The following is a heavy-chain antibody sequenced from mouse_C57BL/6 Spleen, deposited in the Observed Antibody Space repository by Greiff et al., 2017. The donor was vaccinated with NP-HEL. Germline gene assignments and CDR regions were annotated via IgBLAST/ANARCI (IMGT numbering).Heavy chain of an antibody. D-gene: IGHD1-1*01. CDR2: ISSGGSYT. CDR3: ARRVEGSSSMDY. Sequence: EVMLVESGGDLVKPGGSLKLSCAASGFTFSSYGMSWVRQTPDKRLEWVATISSGGSYTYYPDSVKGRFTISRDNAKNTLYLQMSSLKSEDTAMYYCARRVEGSSSMDYWGQGTSVTVSS. CDR1: GFTFSSYG. J-gene: IGHJ4*01. V-gene: IGHV5-6*02.